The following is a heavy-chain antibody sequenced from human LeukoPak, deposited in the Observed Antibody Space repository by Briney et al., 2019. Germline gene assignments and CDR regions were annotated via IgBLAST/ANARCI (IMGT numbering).Heavy chain of an antibody. CDR3: ASSDILTGYYNGYFDY. CDR2: IDPSDSYT. D-gene: IGHD3-9*01. V-gene: IGHV5-10-1*01. CDR1: GYSFTSYW. Sequence: GESLKISCKGSGYSFTSYWISWVRQMPGKGLEWMGRIDPSDSYTNYSPSFQGHVTISADKSISTAYLQWSSLKASDTAMYYCASSDILTGYYNGYFDYWGQGTLVTVSS. J-gene: IGHJ4*02.